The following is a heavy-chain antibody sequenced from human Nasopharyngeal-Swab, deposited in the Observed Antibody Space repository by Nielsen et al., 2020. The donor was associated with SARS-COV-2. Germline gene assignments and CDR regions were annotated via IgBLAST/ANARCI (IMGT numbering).Heavy chain of an antibody. CDR2: AYYRSTWYH. J-gene: IGHJ4*02. D-gene: IGHD6-19*01. CDR3: ARGSHNSGWF. V-gene: IGHV6-1*01. CDR1: GGSVSSNRAA. Sequence: SQTLSLTCVISGGSVSSNRAAWHWIRQSPLRGLEWLGRAYYRSTWYHDYAVSVQGRVTINPDTSKNLFSLQLNSVTPDDTAVYYCARGSHNSGWFWGRGTLVTVSS.